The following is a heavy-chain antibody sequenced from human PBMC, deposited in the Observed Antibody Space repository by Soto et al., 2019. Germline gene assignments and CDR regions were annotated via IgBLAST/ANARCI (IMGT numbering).Heavy chain of an antibody. V-gene: IGHV3-53*01. CDR3: ATWHEREHAYDV. J-gene: IGHJ3*01. Sequence: DVQLVESGGGLIQPGESLRLSCAAFGFNISGKKYVAWVCQAPGKGLEWVSALYDLDGSFYAASVKGRFTTSSDSSKTTVYLQMNDLRPDDTAVYYCATWHEREHAYDVWGQGTTVTVSS. D-gene: IGHD1-1*01. CDR2: LYDLDGS. CDR1: GFNISGKKY.